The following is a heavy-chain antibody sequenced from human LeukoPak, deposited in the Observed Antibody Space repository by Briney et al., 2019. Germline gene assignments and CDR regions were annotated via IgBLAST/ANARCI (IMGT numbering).Heavy chain of an antibody. CDR3: ARAGVVGATRGPFDY. D-gene: IGHD1-26*01. CDR2: INPSGGTT. CDR1: GYTLTSYF. Sequence: ASVKVSGKASGYTLTSYFIHWVRQAPGQGLEWMGIINPSGGTTRYAQKFQDRISITRDTSTSTVYMELNSLTSEDAAVYYCARAGVVGATRGPFDYWGQGTLVTVSS. J-gene: IGHJ4*02. V-gene: IGHV1-46*01.